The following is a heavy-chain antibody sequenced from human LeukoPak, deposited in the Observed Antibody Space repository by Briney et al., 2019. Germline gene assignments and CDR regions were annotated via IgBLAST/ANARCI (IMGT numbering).Heavy chain of an antibody. Sequence: GGSLGLLYAASGYTFRSYSVHGARGAPARGWVGGAVISYDGSNKYYAHSVKGRFPISRDNSKNPLYMQMNSLRAEDTAVYFCSYSYGYLGYLDYWAQGTLVSVSS. V-gene: IGHV3-30*04. D-gene: IGHD5-18*01. CDR1: GYTFRSYS. CDR2: ISYDGSNK. CDR3: SYSYGYLGYLDY. J-gene: IGHJ4*02.